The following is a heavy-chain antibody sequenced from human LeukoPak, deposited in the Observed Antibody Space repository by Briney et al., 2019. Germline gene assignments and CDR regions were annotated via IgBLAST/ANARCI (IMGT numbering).Heavy chain of an antibody. CDR3: AKYVRNRPERGAFDI. J-gene: IGHJ3*02. D-gene: IGHD1-14*01. CDR2: ISGSGEGT. Sequence: GGSLRLSCAASGFTFSNAWMSWVRQAPGKGLEWVSTISGSGEGTYYADSVKGRFTISRDNSKNTLYLQMNSLRAEDTAVYYCAKYVRNRPERGAFDIWGQGTMVTVSS. V-gene: IGHV3-23*01. CDR1: GFTFSNAW.